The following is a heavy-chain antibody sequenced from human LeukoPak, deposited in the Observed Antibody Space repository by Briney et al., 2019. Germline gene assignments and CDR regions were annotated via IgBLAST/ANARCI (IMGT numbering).Heavy chain of an antibody. CDR2: INPSGGST. Sequence: ASVKVSCKASGYTFTSYYMHWVRQAPGQGLEWMGIINPSGGSTSYAQKFQGRVTMTRDMSTSTVYMELSSLRSEDTAVYYCALDSSGYYYWDYWGQGTLVTVSS. D-gene: IGHD3-22*01. J-gene: IGHJ4*02. CDR3: ALDSSGYYYWDY. V-gene: IGHV1-46*01. CDR1: GYTFTSYY.